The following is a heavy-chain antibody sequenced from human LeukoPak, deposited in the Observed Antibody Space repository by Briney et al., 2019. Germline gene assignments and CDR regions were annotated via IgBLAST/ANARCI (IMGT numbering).Heavy chain of an antibody. CDR3: ARARRSWSYYYYYYMDV. CDR1: GYTFTSYD. CDR2: MNPNSGNT. Sequence: GASVKVSCKASGYTFTSYDINWVRQATGQGLEWMGWMNPNSGNTSYAQKFQGRVTMTRNTSISTAYMELSSLRSEDTAVYYCARARRSWSYYYYYYMDVWGKGTTVTVSS. J-gene: IGHJ6*03. V-gene: IGHV1-8*01. D-gene: IGHD6-13*01.